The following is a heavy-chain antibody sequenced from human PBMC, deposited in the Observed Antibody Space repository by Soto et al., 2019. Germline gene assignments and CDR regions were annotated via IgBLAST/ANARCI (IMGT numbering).Heavy chain of an antibody. D-gene: IGHD2-2*02. CDR2: IIPIFGTA. V-gene: IGHV1-69*01. J-gene: IGHJ6*02. Sequence: QVQLVQSGAEVKKPGSSVKVSCKASGGTFSSYAISWVRQAPGQGLEWMGGIIPIFGTANYAQKFQGRVTIIADESTSTAYMELSSLRSEDTAVYYCATSRYCSSTSCYRGRGYYYYYYGMDVWGQGTTVTVSS. CDR1: GGTFSSYA. CDR3: ATSRYCSSTSCYRGRGYYYYYYGMDV.